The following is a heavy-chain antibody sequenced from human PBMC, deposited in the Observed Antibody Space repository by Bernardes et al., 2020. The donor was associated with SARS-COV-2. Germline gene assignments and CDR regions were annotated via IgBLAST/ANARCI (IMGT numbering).Heavy chain of an antibody. CDR1: GFTFSSYE. V-gene: IGHV3-48*03. CDR2: ISSSGSTI. CDR3: ARDGALGIHFDY. Sequence: GGSLRLSCAASGFTFSSYEMNWVRQAPGKGVEWVSYISSSGSTIYYADSVKGRFTISRDNAKNSLYLQMNSLRAEDTAVYYCARDGALGIHFDYWGQGTLVTVSS. D-gene: IGHD2-15*01. J-gene: IGHJ4*02.